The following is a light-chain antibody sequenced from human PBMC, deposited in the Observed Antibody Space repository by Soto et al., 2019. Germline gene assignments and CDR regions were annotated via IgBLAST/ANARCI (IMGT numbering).Light chain of an antibody. V-gene: IGKV3-20*01. Sequence: EIVLTXSAGTRSLSXXXXAILSCSASQSVSSDSLAWYRQKPGQAPRLLVYDASSRATGITDRLSGSGSGTDYTLTISRLEPEDFAGYYCQQDGSAPRTFGQGTKVEIK. CDR2: DAS. CDR3: QQDGSAPRT. CDR1: QSVSSDS. J-gene: IGKJ1*01.